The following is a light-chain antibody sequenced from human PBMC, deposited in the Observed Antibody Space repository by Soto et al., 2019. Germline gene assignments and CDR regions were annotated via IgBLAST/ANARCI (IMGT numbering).Light chain of an antibody. CDR2: DVS. Sequence: QSALTQPASVSGSPGQSITISCTGTSSDVGGYNSVSWYQQHPGEAPTLMIYDVSYRPSGVSDRFSGSKSGNMASLTVSGLQAEDEADYYCSSYTSRNTLVFGGGTKLTVL. V-gene: IGLV2-14*01. CDR1: SSDVGGYNS. J-gene: IGLJ2*01. CDR3: SSYTSRNTLV.